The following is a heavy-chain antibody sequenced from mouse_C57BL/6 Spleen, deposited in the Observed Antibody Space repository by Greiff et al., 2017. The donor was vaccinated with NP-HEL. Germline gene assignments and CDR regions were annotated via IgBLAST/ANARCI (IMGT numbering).Heavy chain of an antibody. CDR1: GYTFTSYW. D-gene: IGHD1-1*01. V-gene: IGHV1-52*01. CDR2: IDPSDSET. J-gene: IGHJ1*03. CDR3: ARSYGSSGWYFDV. Sequence: QVQLKQPGAELVRPGSSVKLSCKASGYTFTSYWMHWVKQRPIQGLEWIGNIDPSDSETHYNQKFKDKATLTVDKSSSTAYMQLSSLTSEDSAVYYCARSYGSSGWYFDVWGTGTTVTVSS.